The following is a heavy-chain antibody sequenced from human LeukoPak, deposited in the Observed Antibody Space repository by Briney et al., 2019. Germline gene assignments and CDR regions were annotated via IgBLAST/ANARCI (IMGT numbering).Heavy chain of an antibody. V-gene: IGHV3-20*01. CDR1: GFTFDDYG. J-gene: IGHJ6*02. D-gene: IGHD6-13*01. CDR2: INWNGGST. Sequence: RSGGSLRLSCAASGFTFDDYGMSWVRQAPGKGLEWVSGINWNGGSTGYADSVKGRFTISRDNAKNSLYLQMNSLRAEDTALYHCARAFSAAGDYYYYGMDVWGQGTTVTVSS. CDR3: ARAFSAAGDYYYYGMDV.